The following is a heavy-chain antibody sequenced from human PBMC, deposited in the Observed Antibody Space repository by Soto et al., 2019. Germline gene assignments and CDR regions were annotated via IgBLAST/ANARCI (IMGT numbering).Heavy chain of an antibody. CDR1: GYTFTSYG. V-gene: IGHV1-18*01. CDR3: ARDRDSGYDYYYYYGMDV. CDR2: ISAYNGNT. D-gene: IGHD5-12*01. Sequence: GASVKVSCKASGYTFTSYGISWVRQAPGQGLEWMGWISAYNGNTNYAQKLQGRVTMTTDTSTSTAYMGLRSLRSDDTAVYYCARDRDSGYDYYYYYGMDVWGQGTTVTVSS. J-gene: IGHJ6*02.